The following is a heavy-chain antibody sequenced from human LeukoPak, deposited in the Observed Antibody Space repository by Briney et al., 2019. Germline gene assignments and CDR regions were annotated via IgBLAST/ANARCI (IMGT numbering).Heavy chain of an antibody. V-gene: IGHV4-34*01. CDR1: GGSFSGYY. CDR3: ASEYGSGSYYNPEPY. D-gene: IGHD3-10*01. Sequence: SETLSLTCAVYGGSFSGYYWSWIRQPPGKGLEWIGEINHSGSTNYNPSLKSRVTISVDTSRNQFSLKLSSVTAADTAVYYCASEYGSGSYYNPEPYWGQGTLVTVSS. CDR2: INHSGST. J-gene: IGHJ4*02.